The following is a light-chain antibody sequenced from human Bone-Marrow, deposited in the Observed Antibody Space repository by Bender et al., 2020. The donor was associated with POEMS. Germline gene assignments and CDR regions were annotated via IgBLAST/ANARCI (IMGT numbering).Light chain of an antibody. CDR1: SSDVGSYNF. CDR2: EGT. V-gene: IGLV2-23*01. Sequence: QSALTQPASVTGSPGQSITISCTGTSSDVGSYNFVSWYQQHPGKAPKLMIYEGTKRPSGVSNRFSGSKSGNTASLTISGLQAEDEADYYCCSYAGRRVFGGGTKLTVL. CDR3: CSYAGRRV. J-gene: IGLJ3*02.